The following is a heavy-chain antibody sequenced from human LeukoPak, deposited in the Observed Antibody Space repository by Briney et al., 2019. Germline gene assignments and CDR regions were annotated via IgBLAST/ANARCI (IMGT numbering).Heavy chain of an antibody. J-gene: IGHJ3*02. CDR3: ARSPGYCSGGSCQGAFDI. CDR2: ISSSSSTI. V-gene: IGHV3-48*02. CDR1: GFTFSSYS. Sequence: QPGGSLRLSCAASGFTFSSYSMNWVRQAPGKGLEWVSYISSSSSTIYYADSVKGRFTISRDNAKNSLYLQMNSLRDEDTAVYYCARSPGYCSGGSCQGAFDIWGQGTMVTVSS. D-gene: IGHD2-15*01.